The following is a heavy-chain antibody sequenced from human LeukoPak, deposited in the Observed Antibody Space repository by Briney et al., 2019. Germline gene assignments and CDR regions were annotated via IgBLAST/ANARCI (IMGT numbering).Heavy chain of an antibody. CDR1: GGSISSHY. V-gene: IGHV4-59*11. Sequence: SETLSLTCTVSGGSISSHYWSWIRQPPGKGLEWIGYIYYSGSTNYNPSLKSRVTISVDTSKNQFSLKLSSVTAADTAVYYCARVREAIRFLEWLFDYWGQGTLVTVSS. CDR3: ARVREAIRFLEWLFDY. CDR2: IYYSGST. J-gene: IGHJ4*02. D-gene: IGHD3-3*01.